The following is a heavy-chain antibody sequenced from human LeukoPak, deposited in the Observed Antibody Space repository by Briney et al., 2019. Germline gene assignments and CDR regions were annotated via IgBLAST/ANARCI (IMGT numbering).Heavy chain of an antibody. V-gene: IGHV3-20*04. CDR3: AGGGVLGGFDY. D-gene: IGHD2-8*02. CDR1: GFTFDDYC. CDR2: INWNGGST. Sequence: PGGSLRLSCAASGFTFDDYCMSWVRQAPGKGLEWVSGINWNGGSTGYADSVKGRFTISRDNAKNSLYLQMNSLRAADTALYYCAGGGVLGGFDYWGQGTLVTVSS. J-gene: IGHJ4*02.